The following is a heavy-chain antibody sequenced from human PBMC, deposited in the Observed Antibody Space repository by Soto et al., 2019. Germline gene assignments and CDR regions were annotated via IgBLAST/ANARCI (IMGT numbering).Heavy chain of an antibody. CDR1: GFTFSNAW. CDR2: IKSKTDGGTT. D-gene: IGHD2-2*01. Sequence: GGSLRLSCAASGFTFSNAWMNWVRQAPGKGLEWVGRIKSKTDGGTTDYAAPVKGRFTISRDDSKNTLYLQMNSLKTEDTAVYYCSVWSPDIVVVPAADEKTYGMDVWGQGTTVTVSS. CDR3: SVWSPDIVVVPAADEKTYGMDV. V-gene: IGHV3-15*07. J-gene: IGHJ6*02.